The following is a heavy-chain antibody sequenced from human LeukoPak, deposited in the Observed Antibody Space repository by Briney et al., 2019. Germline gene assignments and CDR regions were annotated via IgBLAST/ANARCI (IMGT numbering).Heavy chain of an antibody. Sequence: GGSLRLSCAASGFTFSSYSMNWVRQAPGKGLEWVSSISSSSSYIYYADSVKGRFTISRDNAKNSLYLQMNSLRAEDTAVYYCARALYVDIVVVGGYYYYMDVWGKGTTVTVSS. CDR3: ARALYVDIVVVGGYYYYMDV. V-gene: IGHV3-21*01. CDR1: GFTFSSYS. J-gene: IGHJ6*03. CDR2: ISSSSSYI. D-gene: IGHD2-2*01.